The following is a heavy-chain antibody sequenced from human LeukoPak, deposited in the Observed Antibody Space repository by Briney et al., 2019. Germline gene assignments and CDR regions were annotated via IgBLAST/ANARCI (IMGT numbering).Heavy chain of an antibody. V-gene: IGHV4-59*01. J-gene: IGHJ5*02. CDR2: IYYSGST. Sequence: SETLSLTCTVSGGSMSGYYWSWIRQPPGKGLEWIGYIYYSGSTNYNPSLKSRVTMSVDTSKNQFSLKLTSGTAADTAVYSCARGSGWYTPWGQGTLVTVSS. CDR1: GGSMSGYY. D-gene: IGHD6-19*01. CDR3: ARGSGWYTP.